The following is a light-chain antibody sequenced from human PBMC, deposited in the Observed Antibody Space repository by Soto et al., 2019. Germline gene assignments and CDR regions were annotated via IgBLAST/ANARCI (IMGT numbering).Light chain of an antibody. V-gene: IGKV1-39*01. Sequence: DIQMTQSPSSLSASVGDRVTITCRAGQSINSNLNWYQKKLGKAPQLLIYTASTLQSGVPSRFSGSGSGTDFTLTISGLQPEDLATYYGQQSYSTPYTFGQGTRLDIK. J-gene: IGKJ2*01. CDR1: QSINSN. CDR2: TAS. CDR3: QQSYSTPYT.